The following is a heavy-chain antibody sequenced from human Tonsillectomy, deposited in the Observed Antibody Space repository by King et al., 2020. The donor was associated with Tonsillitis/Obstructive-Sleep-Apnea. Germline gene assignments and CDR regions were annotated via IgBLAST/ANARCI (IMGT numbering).Heavy chain of an antibody. CDR3: ARVGPYSNYGF. V-gene: IGHV3-66*01. Sequence: VQLVESGGGLVQPGGSLRLSCAASGFTVSSNYMSWVRQAPGKGLEWVSVIYSGGSKNSADSVEGRFTIFRDNSKNTLYLQKNSLRADDTAVYYWARVGPYSNYGFWGQGTLVTVSS. CDR2: IYSGGSK. CDR1: GFTVSSNY. D-gene: IGHD4-11*01. J-gene: IGHJ4*02.